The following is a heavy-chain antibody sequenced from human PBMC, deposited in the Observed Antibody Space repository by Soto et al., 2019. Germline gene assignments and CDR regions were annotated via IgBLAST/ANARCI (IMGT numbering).Heavy chain of an antibody. D-gene: IGHD3-10*01. CDR1: GGSISSYAYY. CDR3: TRQQGGSGSYAYFDY. V-gene: IGHV4-39*01. Sequence: QLQLQESGPGLVKPSETLSLTCTVSGGSISSYAYYWGWIRQPPGKGLGWMGTIYHSGSTCYDPSLKSRAPMAVDTSKNQFSLKLSSVTAADTAVYYCTRQQGGSGSYAYFDYWGQGTLVTGSS. CDR2: IYHSGST. J-gene: IGHJ4*02.